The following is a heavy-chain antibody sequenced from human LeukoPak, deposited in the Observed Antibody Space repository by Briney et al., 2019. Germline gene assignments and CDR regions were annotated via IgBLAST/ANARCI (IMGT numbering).Heavy chain of an antibody. CDR1: GDTFTGYY. J-gene: IGHJ6*03. V-gene: IGHV1-2*02. Sequence: AASVKVSCKASGDTFTGYYMRWVRQAPGQGLEWMGWIIPNSGGANYAQKFQGRVTMTSDTSTSTAYMELSRLRSDDTAVYYCARGAPYYYYYYMDVWGKGTTVTVSS. CDR2: IIPNSGGA. CDR3: ARGAPYYYYYYMDV.